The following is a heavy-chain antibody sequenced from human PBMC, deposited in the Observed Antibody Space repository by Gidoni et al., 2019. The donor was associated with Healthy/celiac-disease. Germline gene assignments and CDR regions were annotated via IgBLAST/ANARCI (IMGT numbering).Heavy chain of an antibody. Sequence: EVQLVESGGGLVQPGRSLRLSCAASGFPFDAYAMHWVRPAPGKGLEWVSGISWNSGSIGYADSVKGRFTISRDNAKNSLYLQMNSLRAEDTALYYCAKAAGTTDDYYYYYMDVWGKGTTVTVSS. D-gene: IGHD1-7*01. CDR1: GFPFDAYA. CDR3: AKAAGTTDDYYYYYMDV. V-gene: IGHV3-9*01. CDR2: ISWNSGSI. J-gene: IGHJ6*03.